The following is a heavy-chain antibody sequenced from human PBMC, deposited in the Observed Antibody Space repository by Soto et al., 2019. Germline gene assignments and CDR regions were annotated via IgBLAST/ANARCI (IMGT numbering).Heavy chain of an antibody. Sequence: QVQLVQSGAEVKKPGSSVKVSCKASGGTFSTYAISWVRQAPGQGLEWMGGIIPIFGTTNYAQRFQGRITIIADVSTSTAYMEVSSLRSEDTAVYYCARDGLYGSGSYAFDPWGQGSLVTVSS. J-gene: IGHJ5*02. CDR2: IIPIFGTT. CDR3: ARDGLYGSGSYAFDP. D-gene: IGHD3-10*01. V-gene: IGHV1-69*01. CDR1: GGTFSTYA.